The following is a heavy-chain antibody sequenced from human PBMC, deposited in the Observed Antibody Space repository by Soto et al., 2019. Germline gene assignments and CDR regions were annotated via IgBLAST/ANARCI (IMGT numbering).Heavy chain of an antibody. D-gene: IGHD6-13*01. Sequence: ASVKVSCKASGFTFTSSAVQWVRQARGQRLEWIGWIVVGSGNTNYAQKFQERVTITRDMSTSTAYMELSSLRSEDTAVYYCAALLAAAGTDYFDYWGQGTLVTVSS. CDR3: AALLAAAGTDYFDY. CDR1: GFTFTSSA. J-gene: IGHJ4*02. CDR2: IVVGSGNT. V-gene: IGHV1-58*01.